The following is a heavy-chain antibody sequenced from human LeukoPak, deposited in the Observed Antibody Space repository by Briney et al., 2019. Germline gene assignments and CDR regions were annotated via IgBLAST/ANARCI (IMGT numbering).Heavy chain of an antibody. V-gene: IGHV3-30*18. J-gene: IGHJ4*02. CDR1: GFTFSSYG. D-gene: IGHD6-19*01. Sequence: GGSLRLSCAASGFTFSSYGMHWVRQAPSEGLEWVAVISYDGSNIYYADSVKGRFTISRDNSKNTLYLQMNSLRAEDTAVYYCVKDQYSSGYYDFDYWGQGTLVTVSS. CDR3: VKDQYSSGYYDFDY. CDR2: ISYDGSNI.